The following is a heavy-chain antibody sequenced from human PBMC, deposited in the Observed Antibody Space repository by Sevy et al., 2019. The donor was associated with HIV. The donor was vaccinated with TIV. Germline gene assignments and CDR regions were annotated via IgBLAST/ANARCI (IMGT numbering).Heavy chain of an antibody. V-gene: IGHV3-21*05. Sequence: GGSLRLSCAASGFIFSDYDMNWVRQAPGKGLEWISVISSRSSYIKYADSLKGRVNISGDNGNNSLFLQLNSLRAEDTAVYYCAGVVDYYDIGGLNYWGQGALVTVSS. CDR3: AGVVDYYDIGGLNY. J-gene: IGHJ4*02. D-gene: IGHD3-22*01. CDR2: ISSRSSYI. CDR1: GFIFSDYD.